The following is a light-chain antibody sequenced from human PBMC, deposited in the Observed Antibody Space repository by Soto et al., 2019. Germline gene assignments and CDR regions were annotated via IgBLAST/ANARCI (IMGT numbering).Light chain of an antibody. CDR3: SSYAGSNNLL. V-gene: IGLV2-8*01. CDR1: SSDVGAYDY. J-gene: IGLJ2*01. Sequence: QSVLTQTPSASGSPGQSVTISCTGTSSDVGAYDYVSWYQQRPGKAPKLMIYEVTKRPSGVPDRFSGSKSGNTASLTVSGLQVEDEAEYYCSSYAGSNNLLFGGGTKVTVL. CDR2: EVT.